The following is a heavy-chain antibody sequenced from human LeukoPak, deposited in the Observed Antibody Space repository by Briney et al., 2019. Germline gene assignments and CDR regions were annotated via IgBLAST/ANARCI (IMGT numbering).Heavy chain of an antibody. V-gene: IGHV3-23*01. Sequence: GGSLRLSCVASGFPFSNYAMTWVRQAPGEGREGVSGISGSAASTYYADSVKGRFNIARDNSKNTLYLQMNSLRAEDTAVYYCAKEDDIAAERAPFDYWGQGALVTVSS. CDR1: GFPFSNYA. J-gene: IGHJ4*02. CDR2: ISGSAAST. CDR3: AKEDDIAAERAPFDY. D-gene: IGHD6-6*01.